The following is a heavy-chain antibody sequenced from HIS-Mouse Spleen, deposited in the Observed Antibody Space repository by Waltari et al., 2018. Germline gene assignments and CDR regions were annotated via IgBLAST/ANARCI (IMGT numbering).Heavy chain of an antibody. CDR2: IYYSGST. V-gene: IGHV4-39*07. CDR1: GGSISSSSYY. D-gene: IGHD6-13*01. J-gene: IGHJ2*01. Sequence: QLQLQESGPGLVKPSETLSLTCTVSGGSISSSSYYWGWIRQPPGKGLEWIGSIYYSGSTSYNPSLKSRVTISVGTSQNQFSLKLSSVTAADTAVYYCAREIPYSSSWYDWYFDLWGRGTLVTVSS. CDR3: AREIPYSSSWYDWYFDL.